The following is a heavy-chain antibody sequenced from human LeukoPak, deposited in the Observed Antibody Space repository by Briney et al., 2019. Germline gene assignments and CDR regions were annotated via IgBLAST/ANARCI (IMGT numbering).Heavy chain of an antibody. D-gene: IGHD2-21*01. CDR1: GYSFTDYG. J-gene: IGHJ4*02. CDR3: ARDHALWSNCFDY. V-gene: IGHV1-18*01. CDR2: ISARNGNT. Sequence: ASVKVSFKTSGYSFTDYGITWVRQAPGQGLEWMGWISARNGNTNFSQRLQGRVTMTTDTSTSTAYMELRGLTSDDTAVYYCARDHALWSNCFDYWGQGTLVTVSS.